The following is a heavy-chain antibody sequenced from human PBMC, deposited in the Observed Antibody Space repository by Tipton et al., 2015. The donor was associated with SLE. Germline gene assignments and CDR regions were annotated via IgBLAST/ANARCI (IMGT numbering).Heavy chain of an antibody. Sequence: TLSLTCTVSGGSISSSSYPWGWIRQPPGKGLEWIGSIYHSGSTYYNPSLKSRVTLSVDTSKNQFSLKLNSVTAADTAVYYCTRDPYYYDSSGSPYSYWGQGTLVTVSS. D-gene: IGHD3-22*01. CDR1: GGSISSSSYP. J-gene: IGHJ4*02. CDR2: IYHSGST. V-gene: IGHV4-39*07. CDR3: TRDPYYYDSSGSPYSY.